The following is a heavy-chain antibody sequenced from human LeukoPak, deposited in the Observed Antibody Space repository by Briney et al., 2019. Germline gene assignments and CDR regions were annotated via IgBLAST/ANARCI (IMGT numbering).Heavy chain of an antibody. CDR3: ARDRGYCSGGSCYPLWFDY. J-gene: IGHJ4*02. CDR1: GYTFTSYG. D-gene: IGHD2-15*01. Sequence: GASVKVSCKASGYTFTSYGISWVRPAPGQGLEWMGWISAYNGNTNYAQKLQGRVTMTTDTSTSTAYMELRSLRSDDTAVYYCARDRGYCSGGSCYPLWFDYWGQGTLVTVSS. V-gene: IGHV1-18*01. CDR2: ISAYNGNT.